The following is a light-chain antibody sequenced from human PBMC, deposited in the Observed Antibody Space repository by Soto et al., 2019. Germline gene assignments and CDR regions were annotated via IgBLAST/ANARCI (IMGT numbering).Light chain of an antibody. CDR3: CSYAGSSSHVV. CDR2: EGS. J-gene: IGLJ2*01. Sequence: QSALTQPASVSGSPGQSITISCTGTSSDVGSYNLVSWYQQHPGKAPKLMINEGSKRPSGVSNRFSGSKSGNTASLTISGPQVEDEADYYCCSYAGSSSHVVFGGRTKLTIL. CDR1: SSDVGSYNL. V-gene: IGLV2-23*01.